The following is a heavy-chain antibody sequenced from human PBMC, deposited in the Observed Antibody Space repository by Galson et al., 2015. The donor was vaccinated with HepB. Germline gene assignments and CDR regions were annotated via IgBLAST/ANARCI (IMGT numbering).Heavy chain of an antibody. J-gene: IGHJ4*02. CDR1: GFTFSNSA. V-gene: IGHV3-23*01. CDR2: ISGSGRDT. D-gene: IGHD3-22*01. CDR3: VKGFYDSAGYVFDY. Sequence: SLRLSCAASGFTFSNSAMSWVRQAPGQGLEWVSAISGSGRDTHYPNSVQGRFAMSRDNSKDTLYLQMDSLRGEDTAVYYCVKGFYDSAGYVFDYWVQGILVTVSS.